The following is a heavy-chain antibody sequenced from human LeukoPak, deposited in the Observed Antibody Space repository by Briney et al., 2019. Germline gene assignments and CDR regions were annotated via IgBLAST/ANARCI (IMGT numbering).Heavy chain of an antibody. CDR2: MNPNSGNT. D-gene: IGHD6-13*01. V-gene: IGHV1-8*01. Sequence: ASVKVSCKASGYTFTSYDINWVRQAPGQGLEWMGWMNPNSGNTGYAQKFQGRVTMTRNTSISTAYMELSSLRSEDTAVYYCASNAGRYSSSWYIFGPSSRDWFDPWGQGTLVTVSS. CDR3: ASNAGRYSSSWYIFGPSSRDWFDP. J-gene: IGHJ5*02. CDR1: GYTFTSYD.